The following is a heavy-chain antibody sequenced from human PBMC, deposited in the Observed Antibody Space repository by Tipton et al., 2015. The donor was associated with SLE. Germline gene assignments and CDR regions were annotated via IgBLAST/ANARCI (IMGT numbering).Heavy chain of an antibody. J-gene: IGHJ4*02. V-gene: IGHV4-31*03. Sequence: TLSLTCTVSSGSVSSGAYYWSWIRQHPWKGLEWIGYVFSSGTTYYNPSLKGRLSLSLDTSQNQLSLKLSSVTSADTAVYYCARYFYDSSGVCLFDFWGQGTQVTVSS. CDR1: SGSVSSGAYY. CDR2: VFSSGTT. CDR3: ARYFYDSSGVCLFDF. D-gene: IGHD3-22*01.